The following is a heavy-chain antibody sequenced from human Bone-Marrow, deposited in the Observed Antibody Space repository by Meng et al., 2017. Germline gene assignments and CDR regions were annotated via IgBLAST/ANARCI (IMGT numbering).Heavy chain of an antibody. CDR3: ARENYYDSNGYYAGFDY. D-gene: IGHD3-22*01. CDR1: GPSLRSYA. V-gene: IGHV3-30*04. Sequence: GESLKISCAASGPSLRSYALHWVRQAPGKGLEWVAFISYDGSKKYYADSVKGRFTISRDNSKNTLYLQMNSLRAEDTAVYYCARENYYDSNGYYAGFDYWGQGTLVTVSS. J-gene: IGHJ4*02. CDR2: ISYDGSKK.